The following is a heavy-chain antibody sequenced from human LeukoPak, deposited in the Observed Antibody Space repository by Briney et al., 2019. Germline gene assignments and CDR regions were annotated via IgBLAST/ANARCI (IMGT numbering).Heavy chain of an antibody. V-gene: IGHV3-7*01. Sequence: GGSLRLSCAASGFTFSNYWMSWVRQAPGKGLEWGANIKQDGSEKYYVDSVEGRFTMSRDNAKNSLYLQMNSLRAEDTAMYYCARGRSTDYWGQGTLVTVSS. CDR1: GFTFSNYW. D-gene: IGHD5/OR15-5a*01. CDR3: ARGRSTDY. J-gene: IGHJ4*02. CDR2: IKQDGSEK.